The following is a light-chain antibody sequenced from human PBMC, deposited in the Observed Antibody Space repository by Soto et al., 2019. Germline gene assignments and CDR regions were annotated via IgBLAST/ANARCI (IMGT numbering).Light chain of an antibody. Sequence: EIILTQSPGTLALSPGDGATLSCRASQTVNRNYLAWYHQTPGQPPRLLIYGVSNRASGVPDRFSGDGSGTEFTLTIGRLDPDDFGVYYCQQYIDSLRTFGQGTRVEVK. CDR2: GVS. V-gene: IGKV3-20*01. CDR1: QTVNRNY. J-gene: IGKJ1*01. CDR3: QQYIDSLRT.